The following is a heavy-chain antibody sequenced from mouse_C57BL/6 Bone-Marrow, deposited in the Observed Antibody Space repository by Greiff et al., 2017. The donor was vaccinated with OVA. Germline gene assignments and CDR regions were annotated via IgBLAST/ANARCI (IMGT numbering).Heavy chain of an antibody. V-gene: IGHV1-62-2*01. CDR3: ARHEEGTPTMDY. CDR1: GYTFTEYT. CDR2: FYPGSGSI. D-gene: IGHD3-3*01. J-gene: IGHJ4*01. Sequence: VQGVESGAELVKPGASVKLSCKASGYTFTEYTIHWVKQRSGQGLEWIGWFYPGSGSIKYNEKFKDKATLTADKSSSTVYMELSRLTSEDSAVYFCARHEEGTPTMDYWGQGTAVTVSS.